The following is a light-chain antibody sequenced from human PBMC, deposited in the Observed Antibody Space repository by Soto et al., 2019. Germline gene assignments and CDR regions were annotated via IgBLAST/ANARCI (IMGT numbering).Light chain of an antibody. V-gene: IGKV3-15*01. CDR2: GAS. Sequence: ETVMTQSPATLSVSPGERVTLSCRASQSVRTNLVWYQQSPGQPPRLLIYGASVRVAGVPDRFSGSGSGTDFTLTISGLQSEDRAVYYCQQYNEWPRTFGQGTKLEIK. CDR3: QQYNEWPRT. J-gene: IGKJ2*01. CDR1: QSVRTN.